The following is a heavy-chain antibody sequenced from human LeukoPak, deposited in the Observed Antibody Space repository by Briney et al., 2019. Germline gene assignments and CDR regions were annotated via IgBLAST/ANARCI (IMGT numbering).Heavy chain of an antibody. CDR3: ARITYSNWFAP. CDR1: GYTFTAYY. Sequence: ASVKVSCKASGYTFTAYYMHWVRQAPGQGLEWMGWIDPKSGGTKYAQKFQGRVTMTRDTSISTAYMELSRLGSDDTAVYYCARITYSNWFAPGGQGPLVTVPS. D-gene: IGHD1-26*01. J-gene: IGHJ5*02. CDR2: IDPKSGGT. V-gene: IGHV1-2*02.